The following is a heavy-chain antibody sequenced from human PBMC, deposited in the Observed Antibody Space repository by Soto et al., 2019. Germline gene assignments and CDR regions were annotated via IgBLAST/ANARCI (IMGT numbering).Heavy chain of an antibody. V-gene: IGHV3-21*01. CDR1: GFTFSSYS. Sequence: PGGSLRLSCAASGFTFSSYSMNWVRQAPGKGLEWVSSISSSSSYIYYADSVKGRFTISRDNAKNSLYLQMNSLRAEDTAVYYYASHSGYEETAFDIWGQGTMVTVSS. J-gene: IGHJ3*02. CDR2: ISSSSSYI. CDR3: ASHSGYEETAFDI. D-gene: IGHD5-12*01.